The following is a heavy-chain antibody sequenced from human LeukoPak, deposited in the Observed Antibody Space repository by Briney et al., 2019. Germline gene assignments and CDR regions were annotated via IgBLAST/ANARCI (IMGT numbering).Heavy chain of an antibody. J-gene: IGHJ4*02. CDR3: ARVRVRNGWLRSLLSSPFDY. Sequence: ASVTVSCKASGYTFTSYGISWVRQAPGQGLEWMGWISAYNGNTNYAQKLQGRVTMTTDTSTSTAYMELRSLRSDDTAVYYCARVRVRNGWLRSLLSSPFDYWGQGTLVTVSS. D-gene: IGHD5-12*01. V-gene: IGHV1-18*01. CDR1: GYTFTSYG. CDR2: ISAYNGNT.